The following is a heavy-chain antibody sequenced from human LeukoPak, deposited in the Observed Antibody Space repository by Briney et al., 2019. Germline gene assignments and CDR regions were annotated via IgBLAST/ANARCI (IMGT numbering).Heavy chain of an antibody. CDR3: ARGPEKYCTNGVCDSNYYYYMDV. D-gene: IGHD2-8*01. J-gene: IGHJ6*03. V-gene: IGHV1-8*03. CDR1: GYTFTSYD. CDR2: MNPNSGNT. Sequence: GTSVKVSCKASGYTFTSYDINWVRQATGQGLEWMGWMNPNSGNTGYAQKFQGRVTITRNTSISTAYMELSSLRSEDTAVYYCARGPEKYCTNGVCDSNYYYYMDVWGKGITVTVSS.